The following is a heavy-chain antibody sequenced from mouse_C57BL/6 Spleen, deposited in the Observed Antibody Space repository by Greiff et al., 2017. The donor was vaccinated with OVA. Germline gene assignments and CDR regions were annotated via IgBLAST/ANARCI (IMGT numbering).Heavy chain of an antibody. CDR3: ARYGSSDAWFAY. CDR1: GFTFTDYY. V-gene: IGHV7-3*01. D-gene: IGHD1-1*01. CDR2: IRNKANGYTT. J-gene: IGHJ3*01. Sequence: EVQGVESGGGLVQPGGSLSLSCAASGFTFTDYYMSWVRQPPGKALEWLGFIRNKANGYTTAYSASVKGRFTISRDNSQSILYLQMNALRAEDSATYYCARYGSSDAWFAYWGQGTLVTVSA.